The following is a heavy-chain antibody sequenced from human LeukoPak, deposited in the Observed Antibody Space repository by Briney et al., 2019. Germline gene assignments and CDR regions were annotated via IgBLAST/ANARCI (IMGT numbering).Heavy chain of an antibody. CDR1: GFTFRSYG. CDR2: ISDDGSNI. D-gene: IGHD2/OR15-2a*01. J-gene: IGHJ4*02. CDR3: VRDNKRFSCDY. V-gene: IGHV3-30*03. Sequence: GGSLRLSCAASGFTFRSYGMHWVRQAPGKGLEWVALISDDGSNIYYADSVKGRFTISRDSSKNTLSLQMSSLRVEDTAVYYCVRDNKRFSCDYWGQGTLVTVSS.